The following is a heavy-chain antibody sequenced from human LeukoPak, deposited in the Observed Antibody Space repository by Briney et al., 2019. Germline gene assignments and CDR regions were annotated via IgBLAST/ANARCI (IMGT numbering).Heavy chain of an antibody. D-gene: IGHD4-17*01. J-gene: IGHJ5*02. CDR3: AGDFGDYGDHVGWFDP. V-gene: IGHV1-18*01. Sequence: GASVKVSCKASGYTFTSYGISWVRQAPGQGLEWMGWISAYNGNTNYAQKLQGRVTMTTDTSTSTAYMELRSLRSDDTAVYYCAGDFGDYGDHVGWFDPWGQGTLVTVSS. CDR1: GYTFTSYG. CDR2: ISAYNGNT.